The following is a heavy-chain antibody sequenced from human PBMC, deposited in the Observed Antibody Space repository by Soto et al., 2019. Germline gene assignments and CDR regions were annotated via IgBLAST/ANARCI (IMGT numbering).Heavy chain of an antibody. Sequence: SVKVSCKASGGTFSSYAISWVRQAPGQGLEWMGGIIPIFGTANYAQKFQGRVTITADESTSAAYMELSSLRSEDTAVYYCATNSGYDYQKSGIFDYWGQGTLVTVSS. J-gene: IGHJ4*02. CDR2: IIPIFGTA. D-gene: IGHD5-12*01. CDR3: ATNSGYDYQKSGIFDY. CDR1: GGTFSSYA. V-gene: IGHV1-69*13.